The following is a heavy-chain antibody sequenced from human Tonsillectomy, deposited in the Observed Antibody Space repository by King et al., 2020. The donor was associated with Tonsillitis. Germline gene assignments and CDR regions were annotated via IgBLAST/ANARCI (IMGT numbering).Heavy chain of an antibody. D-gene: IGHD2-2*01. J-gene: IGHJ4*02. CDR2: ISYDGSNK. V-gene: IGHV3-30*18. CDR1: GFTFSSYG. CDR3: AKDDVVVVPAAMPAYFDY. Sequence: VQLVESGGGVVQPGRSLRLSCAASGFTFSSYGRHWVRQAPGKGLEWVAVISYDGSNKYYADSVKGRFTISRANSKNTPYLQMNSLRAEDTAVYYCAKDDVVVVPAAMPAYFDYWGQGTLVTVSS.